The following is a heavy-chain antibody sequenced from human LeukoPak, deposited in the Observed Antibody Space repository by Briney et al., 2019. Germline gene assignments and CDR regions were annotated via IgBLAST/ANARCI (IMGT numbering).Heavy chain of an antibody. D-gene: IGHD3-22*01. Sequence: GASVQVSCKASGYIFTSYYMHWVRQAPGQGLEWMGIINPSGGNTTYAQKFQGRVTMTRDMSTSTVYMELSSLRSEDTAVYYCARDPSYDSSGYYYGYFDYWGQGTLVTVSS. V-gene: IGHV1-46*01. CDR1: GYIFTSYY. CDR2: INPSGGNT. CDR3: ARDPSYDSSGYYYGYFDY. J-gene: IGHJ4*02.